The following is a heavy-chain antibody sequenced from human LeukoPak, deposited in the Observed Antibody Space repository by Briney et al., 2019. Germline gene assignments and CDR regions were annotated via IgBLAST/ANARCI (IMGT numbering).Heavy chain of an antibody. CDR2: IYWDDDK. D-gene: IGHD2-2*01. V-gene: IGHV2-5*02. J-gene: IGHJ1*01. CDR1: GFSLPTSGVG. Sequence: SGPTLVNPTQTLTLTCTFSGFSLPTSGVGVGWFRQPPGKALQLLALIYWDDDKRYTPSLKTRLTISRHISKDQVFLRMTNMDPVDTATYYCAHGPFISRPAEFFQHWGPGTLVTVST. CDR3: AHGPFISRPAEFFQH.